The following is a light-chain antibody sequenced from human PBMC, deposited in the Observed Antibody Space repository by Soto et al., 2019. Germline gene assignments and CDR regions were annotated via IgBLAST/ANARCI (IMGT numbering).Light chain of an antibody. J-gene: IGLJ2*01. V-gene: IGLV1-40*01. Sequence: QSVLTQPPSVSGAPGQRVTISCTGSSSNLGSGFDVQWYQQLPGTAPKLLIYYNDNRPSGVPDRFSGSKSGTSASLAITGLQADDEADYCCQSYDSSLSGHVVFGGGTKLTVL. CDR3: QSYDSSLSGHVV. CDR2: YND. CDR1: SSNLGSGFD.